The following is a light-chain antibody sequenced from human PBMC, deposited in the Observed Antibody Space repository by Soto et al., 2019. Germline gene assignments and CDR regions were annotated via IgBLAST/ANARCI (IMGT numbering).Light chain of an antibody. CDR2: AAS. CDR3: QHSYSTPWT. Sequence: IQMTQSPSSLSASLGDRVAIACRATQRISTSLNWYQQKPGKAPKLLISAASTLQRGVPSRFSGSGSGTDFTLTISSLQPEDFATYFCQHSYSTPWTFGQGTRVEVK. CDR1: QRISTS. V-gene: IGKV1-39*01. J-gene: IGKJ1*01.